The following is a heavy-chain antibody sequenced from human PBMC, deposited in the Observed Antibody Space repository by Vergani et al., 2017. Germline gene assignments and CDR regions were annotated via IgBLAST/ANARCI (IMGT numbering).Heavy chain of an antibody. Sequence: QVQLVQSGAEVKKPGSSVKVSCKASGGPFKNSAFSWVRQVPGQGLEWMGGIIPIFGTANYAQKFQGRVTITADESTSTAYMELSSLRSEDTAVYYCAKGGDIVVVPAAKYYYYYMDVWGKGTTVTVSS. CDR2: IIPIFGTA. V-gene: IGHV1-69*13. J-gene: IGHJ6*03. CDR3: AKGGDIVVVPAAKYYYYYMDV. CDR1: GGPFKNSA. D-gene: IGHD2-2*01.